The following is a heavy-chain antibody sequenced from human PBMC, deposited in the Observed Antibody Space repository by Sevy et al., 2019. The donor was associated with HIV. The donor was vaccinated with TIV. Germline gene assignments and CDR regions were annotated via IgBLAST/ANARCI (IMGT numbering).Heavy chain of an antibody. J-gene: IGHJ4*02. CDR1: GGSISSDDHY. D-gene: IGHD3-9*01. CDR2: IYGSGNT. Sequence: SETLSLTCTVSGGSISSDDHYWNWIRQPPGKGLEWIGYIYGSGNTYYNPSLKSRVTISFEMSKNQFSLNLTSMTVADTAVYYCAGFFGGLSVGWGQGTLVTVSS. CDR3: AGFFGGLSVG. V-gene: IGHV4-30-4*01.